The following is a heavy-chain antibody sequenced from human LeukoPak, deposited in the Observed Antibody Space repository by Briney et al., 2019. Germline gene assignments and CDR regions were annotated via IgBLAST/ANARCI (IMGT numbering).Heavy chain of an antibody. V-gene: IGHV3-20*04. CDR2: INWNGYST. CDR3: ARAYYDSSGYYYVYFDY. CDR1: GFTFDDYA. D-gene: IGHD3-22*01. Sequence: GGSLRLSCAASGFTFDDYAMSWVRQAPGKGLEWVSGINWNGYSTGYADSVKGRFTISRDNAKNSLYLQMNSLRAEDTAVYYCARAYYDSSGYYYVYFDYWGQGTLVTVSS. J-gene: IGHJ4*02.